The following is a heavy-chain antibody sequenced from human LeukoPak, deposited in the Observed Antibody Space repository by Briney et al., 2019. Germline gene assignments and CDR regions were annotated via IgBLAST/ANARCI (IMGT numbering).Heavy chain of an antibody. J-gene: IGHJ4*02. CDR1: GFTFSSYA. D-gene: IGHD2-2*01. CDR3: AKASRVIPAATNFDY. V-gene: IGHV3-23*01. CDR2: ISGSGGST. Sequence: GGSLRLSCAASGFTFSSYAMSWVRQAPGKGLEWVSAISGSGGSTYYADSVKGRFTISRDNSKNTLYLQMNSLRAKDTAVYYCAKASRVIPAATNFDYWGQGTLVTVSS.